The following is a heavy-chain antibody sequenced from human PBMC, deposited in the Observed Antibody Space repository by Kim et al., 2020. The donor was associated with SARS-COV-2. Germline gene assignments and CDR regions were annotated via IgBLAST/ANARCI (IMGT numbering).Heavy chain of an antibody. CDR3: ARDIPLGELSLPRPGDY. CDR2: ISSSSSYI. D-gene: IGHD3-16*02. Sequence: GGSLRLSCAASGFTFSSYSMNWVRQAPGKGLEWVSSISSSSSYIYYADSVKGRFTISRDNAKNSLYLQMNSLRAEDTAVYYCARDIPLGELSLPRPGDYWGQGTLVTVSS. J-gene: IGHJ4*02. V-gene: IGHV3-21*01. CDR1: GFTFSSYS.